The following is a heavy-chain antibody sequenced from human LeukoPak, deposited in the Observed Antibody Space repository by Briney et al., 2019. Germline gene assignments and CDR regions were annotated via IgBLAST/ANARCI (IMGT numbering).Heavy chain of an antibody. CDR2: INHSGST. D-gene: IGHD5-12*01. Sequence: SETLSLTCAVYGGSFSGYYWSWIRPPPGKGLEWIGEINHSGSTNYNPSLKSRVTISVDTSKNQFSLTLSSVTAADTAVYYCGTVAGGGYDAPYYFDYWGQGTLVTVSS. CDR1: GGSFSGYY. J-gene: IGHJ4*02. V-gene: IGHV4-34*01. CDR3: GTVAGGGYDAPYYFDY.